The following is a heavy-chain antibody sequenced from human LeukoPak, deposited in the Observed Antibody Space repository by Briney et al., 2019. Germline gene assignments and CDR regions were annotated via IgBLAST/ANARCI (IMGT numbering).Heavy chain of an antibody. Sequence: PGGSLRLSCAASGFTFSSYSMNWVRQAPGKGLEWVSSISSSSSYIYYADSVKGRFTISRDNAKNSLYLQMNSLRAEDTAVYYCTSSEGRYGDYVDRSAAALDYWGQGTLVTVSS. J-gene: IGHJ4*02. V-gene: IGHV3-21*01. D-gene: IGHD4-17*01. CDR1: GFTFSSYS. CDR3: TSSEGRYGDYVDRSAAALDY. CDR2: ISSSSSYI.